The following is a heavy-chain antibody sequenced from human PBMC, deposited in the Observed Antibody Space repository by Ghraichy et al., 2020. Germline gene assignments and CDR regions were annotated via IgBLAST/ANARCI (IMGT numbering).Heavy chain of an antibody. J-gene: IGHJ3*02. Sequence: ESLNISCAVYGGSFSGYYWSWIRQPPGKGLEWIGEINHSGSTNYNPSLKSRVTISVDTSKNQFSLKLSSVTAADTAVYYCARYYYDSSGYLPDAFDIWGQGTMVTVSS. D-gene: IGHD3-22*01. CDR1: GGSFSGYY. CDR3: ARYYYDSSGYLPDAFDI. CDR2: INHSGST. V-gene: IGHV4-34*01.